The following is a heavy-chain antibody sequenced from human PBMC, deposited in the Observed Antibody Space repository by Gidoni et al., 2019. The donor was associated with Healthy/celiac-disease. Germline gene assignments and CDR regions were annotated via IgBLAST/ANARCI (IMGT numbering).Heavy chain of an antibody. CDR3: AKVPTKSIVGATFDY. V-gene: IGHV3-23*01. CDR2: ISGSGGST. D-gene: IGHD1-26*01. CDR1: GFTFSSYA. J-gene: IGHJ4*02. Sequence: EVQLLESGGGLVQPGGSLRLSCAASGFTFSSYAMRWVRQAPGKGLGWVSAISGSGGSTYYADSVKGRFTISRDNSKNTLYLQMNSLRAEDTAVYYCAKVPTKSIVGATFDYWGQGTLVTVSS.